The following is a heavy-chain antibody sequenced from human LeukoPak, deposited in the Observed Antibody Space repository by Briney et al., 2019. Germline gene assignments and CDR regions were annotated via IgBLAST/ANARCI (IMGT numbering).Heavy chain of an antibody. Sequence: EGSLRLSCSSSGFTFSAYAMYWVRQAPGKGLEYVSGISSDGGRSFYADSVKGRFTISRDNSKNTLYLQMSSLRAEDTAIYYCVKITSVTGGDCWGQGTRLTVSS. V-gene: IGHV3-64D*09. D-gene: IGHD1-1*01. CDR2: ISSDGGRS. CDR1: GFTFSAYA. CDR3: VKITSVTGGDC. J-gene: IGHJ4*02.